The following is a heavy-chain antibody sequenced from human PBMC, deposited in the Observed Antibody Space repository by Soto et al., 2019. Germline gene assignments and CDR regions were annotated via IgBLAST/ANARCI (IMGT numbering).Heavy chain of an antibody. D-gene: IGHD2-8*01. CDR1: GYSFTDYH. Sequence: ASVKVSCKASGYSFTDYHMHWVRQAPGQGLEWLGRINPKSGGTSTAQKFQGWVTMTTDTSISTASMELTRLTSDDTAIYYCARGDSTDCSNGVCSFFYNHDMDVWGQGTTVTVAS. J-gene: IGHJ6*02. V-gene: IGHV1-2*04. CDR2: INPKSGGT. CDR3: ARGDSTDCSNGVCSFFYNHDMDV.